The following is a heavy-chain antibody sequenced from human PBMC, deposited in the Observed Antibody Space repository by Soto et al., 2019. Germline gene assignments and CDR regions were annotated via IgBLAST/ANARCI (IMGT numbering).Heavy chain of an antibody. CDR2: INDGGDDN. Sequence: EVQMLESGGGLVQPGGSLRLSCAPSGFAFTRHAMSWVRQLPGKRLEWVSSINDGGDDNVYAHSVAGRFTISRDNSKNTLYLQMNDLRAEDTAIYFCESGVPGSGWAFDYWGQGILVTVSS. J-gene: IGHJ4*02. D-gene: IGHD6-19*01. CDR1: GFAFTRHA. V-gene: IGHV3-23*01. CDR3: ESGVPGSGWAFDY.